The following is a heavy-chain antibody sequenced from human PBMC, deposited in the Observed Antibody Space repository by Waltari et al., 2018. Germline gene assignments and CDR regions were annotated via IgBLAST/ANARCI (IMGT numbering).Heavy chain of an antibody. D-gene: IGHD5-12*01. CDR3: ATYIGASLGTAAFDV. J-gene: IGHJ3*01. CDR1: VVSITTTRPS. V-gene: IGHV4-39*01. Sequence: QLQLQESGPGLVKPSETLSPTCSVSVVSITTTRPSWGWIRQPPGQGLEWIGTISYNGATYSSPSLRSRVTIFRDTSKNQLSLKLGSVTAADTAFYYCATYIGASLGTAAFDVWGQGTMVTVSS. CDR2: ISYNGAT.